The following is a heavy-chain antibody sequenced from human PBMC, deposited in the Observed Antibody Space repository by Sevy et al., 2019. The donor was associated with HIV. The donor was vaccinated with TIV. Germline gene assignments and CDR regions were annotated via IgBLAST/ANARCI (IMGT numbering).Heavy chain of an antibody. CDR1: GYTFTGQY. D-gene: IGHD5-18*01. CDR3: ARDLRLRGSSFGSFDY. V-gene: IGHV1-2*02. CDR2: INPNSGGT. Sequence: ASVKVSCKASGYTFTGQYIHWVRQAPGQGLEWMGWINPNSGGTNYRQDFQGRVTLTSDTSITTAYMELSGLKSDDTAIYYCARDLRLRGSSFGSFDYWGQGTLVTVSS. J-gene: IGHJ4*02.